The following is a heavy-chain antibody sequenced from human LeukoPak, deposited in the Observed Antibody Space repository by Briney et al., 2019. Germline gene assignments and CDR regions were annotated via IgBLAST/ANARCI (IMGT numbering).Heavy chain of an antibody. J-gene: IGHJ4*02. CDR3: ARDEGGAYIYF. Sequence: GGSLRLSCAASGFTFSNYFISWVRQAPGKGLEWVANIKQDGREKYYVDSVKGRFTISRDNAKNSLYLQMNSLRVEDTAVYYCARDEGGAYIYFWGQGTLVTVSS. CDR1: GFTFSNYF. CDR2: IKQDGREK. V-gene: IGHV3-7*01. D-gene: IGHD1-26*01.